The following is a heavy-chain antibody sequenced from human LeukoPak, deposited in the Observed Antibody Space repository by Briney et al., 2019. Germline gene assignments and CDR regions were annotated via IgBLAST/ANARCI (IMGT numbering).Heavy chain of an antibody. CDR1: GGSISSSNFY. CDR2: IYYSGST. D-gene: IGHD3-9*01. J-gene: IGHJ4*02. CDR3: ARHLRYLDSVPDFDY. Sequence: SETLFLTCTVSGGSISSSNFYWGWIRQSPGKGLEWIGSIYYSGSTYYNPSLKRRVTISVDTSKNQLSLKLNSVTAADTAVYYCARHLRYLDSVPDFDYWGQGTLVTVSS. V-gene: IGHV4-39*01.